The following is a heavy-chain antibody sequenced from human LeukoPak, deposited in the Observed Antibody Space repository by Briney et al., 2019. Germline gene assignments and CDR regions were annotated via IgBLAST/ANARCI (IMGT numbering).Heavy chain of an antibody. CDR1: GGSISSGGYS. J-gene: IGHJ4*02. Sequence: PSQTLSLTCAVSGGSISSGGYSWSWIRQPPGKGLEWIGYIYHSGSTYYNPSLKSRVTISVDRSKNQFSLKLSSVTAADTAVYYCASQGWLQLQPFDYWGQGTLVTVSS. V-gene: IGHV4-30-2*01. CDR2: IYHSGST. CDR3: ASQGWLQLQPFDY. D-gene: IGHD5-24*01.